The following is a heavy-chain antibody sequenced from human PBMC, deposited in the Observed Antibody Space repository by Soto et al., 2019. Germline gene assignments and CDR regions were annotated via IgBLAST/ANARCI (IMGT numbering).Heavy chain of an antibody. D-gene: IGHD4-17*01. Sequence: SETLSLTCTVSGGSISSSSYYWGWIRQPPGKGLEWIGEINHSGSTNYNPSLKSRVTISVDTSKNQFSLKLSSVTAADTAVYYCARSLSWVTNDYWGQGTLVTVSS. CDR2: INHSGST. J-gene: IGHJ4*02. CDR1: GGSISSSSYY. CDR3: ARSLSWVTNDY. V-gene: IGHV4-39*07.